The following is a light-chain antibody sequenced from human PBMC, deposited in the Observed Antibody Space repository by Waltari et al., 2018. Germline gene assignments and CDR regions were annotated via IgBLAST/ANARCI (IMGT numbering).Light chain of an antibody. CDR3: QVWESSTDHFWV. V-gene: IGLV3-21*03. Sequence: SYALTQPPSVSVAPGKTARITCGGDNIGSKAVHWYQQKAGQAPVLVVHDDIERPSGIPERFSGSNSGNTATLTIGRVEAGDEADYFCQVWESSTDHFWVFGGGTKLTVL. J-gene: IGLJ3*02. CDR1: NIGSKA. CDR2: DDI.